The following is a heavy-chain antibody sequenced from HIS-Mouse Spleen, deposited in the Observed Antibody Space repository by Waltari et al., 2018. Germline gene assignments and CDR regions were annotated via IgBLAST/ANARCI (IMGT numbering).Heavy chain of an antibody. V-gene: IGHV4-4*07. Sequence: QVQLQESGPGLVKPSETLSLTCTVSGCPISSYYWSWIRQPAGKGLEWSGRIYTSGSTNYNPSLKSRVTMSVDTSKNQFSLKLSSVTAADTAVYYCARDFHDFWSGYYGGDKKHDAFDIWGQGTMVTVSS. D-gene: IGHD3-3*01. CDR1: GCPISSYY. CDR2: IYTSGST. CDR3: ARDFHDFWSGYYGGDKKHDAFDI. J-gene: IGHJ3*02.